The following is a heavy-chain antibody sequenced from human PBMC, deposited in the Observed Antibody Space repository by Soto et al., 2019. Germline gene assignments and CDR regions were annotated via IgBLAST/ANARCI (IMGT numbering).Heavy chain of an antibody. V-gene: IGHV1-3*01. Sequence: ASVKVSCKASGYTFTSYAMHWVRQAPGQRLEYMGWIYGNDKTKVSQKFRGRVTIFRDTSANTVYMELSTLRSEDTALYYCARGDGNFPYFDSWGEGTLVTVSS. CDR2: IYGNDKT. J-gene: IGHJ4*02. CDR1: GYTFTSYA. CDR3: ARGDGNFPYFDS. D-gene: IGHD3-16*01.